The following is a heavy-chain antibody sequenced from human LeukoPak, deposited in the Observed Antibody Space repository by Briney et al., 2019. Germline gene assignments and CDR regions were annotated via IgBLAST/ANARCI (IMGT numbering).Heavy chain of an antibody. CDR2: ISSSGSYI. CDR1: GFTFSSYS. J-gene: IGHJ4*02. V-gene: IGHV3-21*01. CDR3: ARDRGYSGYDAFLDY. D-gene: IGHD5-12*01. Sequence: GGSLRLSCAASGFTFSSYSMNWVRQAPGKGLEWVSSISSSGSYIYYADSVKGRFTISRDNAKNSLYLQMNSLRAEDTAVYYCARDRGYSGYDAFLDYWGQGTLVTVSS.